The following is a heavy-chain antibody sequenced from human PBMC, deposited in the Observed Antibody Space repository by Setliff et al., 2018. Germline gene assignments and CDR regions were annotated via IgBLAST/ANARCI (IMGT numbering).Heavy chain of an antibody. CDR2: IYYSGST. CDR1: GGSISSGGYY. CDR3: ARVSGMGSPPYYYYYYGMDV. V-gene: IGHV4-31*03. D-gene: IGHD6-25*01. Sequence: SETLSLTCTVSGGSISSGGYYWSWIRQHPGKGLEWIGYIYYSGSTYYNPSLKSRVTISVDTSKNQFSLKLSSVTAADTAVYYCARVSGMGSPPYYYYYYGMDVWGRGTTVTVSS. J-gene: IGHJ6*02.